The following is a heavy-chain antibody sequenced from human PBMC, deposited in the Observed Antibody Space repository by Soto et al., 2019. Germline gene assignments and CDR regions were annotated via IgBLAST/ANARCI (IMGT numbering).Heavy chain of an antibody. CDR2: IKSKTDGGTT. CDR3: TTGPQWFGHLKGDY. Sequence: PXVSLRLYCAASGFTFSYTWMSWVRQAPGKGLEWVGRIKSKTDGGTTDNAAPVKGRFTISRDDSKNTLYLQMNSLKTEDTAMYYCTTGPQWFGHLKGDYWGQGTLVIVSS. CDR1: GFTFSYTW. V-gene: IGHV3-15*01. J-gene: IGHJ4*02. D-gene: IGHD3-10*01.